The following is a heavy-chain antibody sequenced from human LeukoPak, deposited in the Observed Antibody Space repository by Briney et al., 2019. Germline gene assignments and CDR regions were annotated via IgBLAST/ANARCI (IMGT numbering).Heavy chain of an antibody. CDR3: AKLADFWSGYYSSFYYYYMDV. V-gene: IGHV3-23*01. Sequence: GGSLRLSCVGTGFTFRSYAMTWIRQAPGKGLEWVADIGGSGSSAFYADSVKGRFTISRDNAKSTLYVEMHSLSVEDTAVYFCAKLADFWSGYYSSFYYYYMDVWGKGTAVTVSS. J-gene: IGHJ6*03. CDR1: GFTFRSYA. CDR2: IGGSGSSA. D-gene: IGHD3-3*01.